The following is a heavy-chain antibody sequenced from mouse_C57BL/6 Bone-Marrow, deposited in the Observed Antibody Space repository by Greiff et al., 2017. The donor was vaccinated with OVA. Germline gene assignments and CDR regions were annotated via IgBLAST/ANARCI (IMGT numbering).Heavy chain of an antibody. Sequence: EVKVVESGGGLVKPGGSLKLSCAASGFTFSSYTMSWVRQTPEKRLEWVATISGGGGNTYYPDSVKGRFTISRDNAKNTLYLQMSSLRSEDTALYYCARPSEYPAWFAYWGQGTLVTVSA. D-gene: IGHD2-10*02. J-gene: IGHJ3*01. CDR3: ARPSEYPAWFAY. CDR1: GFTFSSYT. V-gene: IGHV5-9*01. CDR2: ISGGGGNT.